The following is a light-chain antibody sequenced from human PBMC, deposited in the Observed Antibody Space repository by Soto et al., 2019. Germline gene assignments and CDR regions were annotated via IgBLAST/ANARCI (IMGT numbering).Light chain of an antibody. CDR3: GADHGSGSNFVV. CDR1: SGYSNYK. V-gene: IGLV9-49*01. J-gene: IGLJ2*01. Sequence: QSVLTQPPSASASLGASVTLTCTLSSGYSNYKVDWYQQRQGKGPRFVMRVGTGGIVGSKGDGIPDRFSVLGSGLNRYLTIKNIQEEDESDYHCGADHGSGSNFVVFGGGTQLTVL. CDR2: VGTGGIVG.